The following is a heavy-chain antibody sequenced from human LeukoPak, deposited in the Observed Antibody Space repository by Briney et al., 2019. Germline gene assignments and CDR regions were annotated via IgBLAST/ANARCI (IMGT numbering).Heavy chain of an antibody. CDR2: IYYSGST. D-gene: IGHD6-13*01. CDR1: GGSISSYY. CDR3: AGWYSSSWYGFDY. V-gene: IGHV4-59*01. Sequence: PSETLSLTCTVSGGSISSYYWSWIRQPPGKGLERIGYIYYSGSTNYNPSLKSRVTISVDTSKNQFSLKLSSVTAADTAVYYCAGWYSSSWYGFDYWGQGTLVTVSS. J-gene: IGHJ4*02.